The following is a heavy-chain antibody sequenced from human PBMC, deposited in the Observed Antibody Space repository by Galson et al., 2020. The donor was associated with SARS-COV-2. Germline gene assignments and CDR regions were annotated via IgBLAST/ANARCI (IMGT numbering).Heavy chain of an antibody. CDR3: AGGGVAAGN. D-gene: IGHD3-3*01. V-gene: IGHV4-59*01. CDR1: GGSISRSS. Sequence: ASETLSLTCAVSGGSISRSSWSWIRQPPGKGLEWIGYISNSGSTHYNPSLKSRVTISVDTSKNQFSLKLSSVTAADTAMYYCAGGGVAAGNWGQGTLVIVSS. CDR2: ISNSGST. J-gene: IGHJ4*02.